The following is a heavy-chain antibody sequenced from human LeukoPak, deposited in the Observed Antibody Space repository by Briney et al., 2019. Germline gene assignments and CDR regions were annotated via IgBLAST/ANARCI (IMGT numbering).Heavy chain of an antibody. CDR3: VRDGSFDI. D-gene: IGHD3-10*01. CDR2: ISPNSGGT. J-gene: IGHJ3*02. V-gene: IGHV1-2*02. Sequence: ASVKVSCKTSGYTFTGYYIHWVRQAPGQGPEWMGLISPNSGGTNYAQKFQDRVSITRDTSINTAYMELSRLRSDDTAVYYCVRDGSFDIWGQGTMVTVSS. CDR1: GYTFTGYY.